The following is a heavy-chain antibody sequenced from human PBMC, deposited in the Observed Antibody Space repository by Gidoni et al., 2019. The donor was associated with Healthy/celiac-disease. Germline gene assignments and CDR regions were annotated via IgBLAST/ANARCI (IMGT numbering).Heavy chain of an antibody. D-gene: IGHD1-1*01. J-gene: IGHJ4*02. Sequence: EVQLVESGGALVTPGGSLRLSCEGPGFIFSNAWMNWVRQAPGKGLEWVGRIKSKYDGGAIEFAAPVKDRFTISRDDSKNTVYLQMNSLKTEDTAVYYCSTGGYFLDYWGQGALVTVSS. V-gene: IGHV3-15*07. CDR2: IKSKYDGGAI. CDR3: STGGYFLDY. CDR1: GFIFSNAW.